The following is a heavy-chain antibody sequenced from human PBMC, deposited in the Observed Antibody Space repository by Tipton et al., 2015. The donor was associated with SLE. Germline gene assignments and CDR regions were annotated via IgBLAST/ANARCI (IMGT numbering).Heavy chain of an antibody. J-gene: IGHJ6*04. D-gene: IGHD3-10*01. CDR3: ARASPMVRGVIPSLDV. CDR1: GFTFSSYS. V-gene: IGHV3-21*01. Sequence: SLRLSCAASGFTFSSYSMNWVRQAPGKGLEWVSSISSSSSYIYYADSVKGRFTISRDNAKNSLYLQMNSLRAEDTAVYYCARASPMVRGVIPSLDVWGKGTTVTVSS. CDR2: ISSSSSYI.